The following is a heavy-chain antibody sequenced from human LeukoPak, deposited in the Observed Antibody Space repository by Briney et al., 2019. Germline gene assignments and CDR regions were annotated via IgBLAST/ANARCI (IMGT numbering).Heavy chain of an antibody. CDR3: AKVQIVVVPAATDY. Sequence: GGSLRLSCAASGFTFSSYAMSWVRQAPGQGLEWVSAISGSGGSTYYADSVKGRFTISRDNSKNTLYLQMNSLRAEDTAVYYCAKVQIVVVPAATDYWGQGALVTVSS. J-gene: IGHJ4*02. CDR1: GFTFSSYA. V-gene: IGHV3-23*01. D-gene: IGHD2-2*01. CDR2: ISGSGGST.